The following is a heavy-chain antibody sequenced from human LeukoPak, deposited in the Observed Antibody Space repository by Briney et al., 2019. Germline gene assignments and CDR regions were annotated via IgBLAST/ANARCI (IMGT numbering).Heavy chain of an antibody. CDR1: GYSISTGYY. V-gene: IGHV4-38-2*02. CDR2: FYHGGST. CDR3: ARRKGFGEGYFDS. J-gene: IGHJ4*02. Sequence: SETLSLTCTVSGYSISTGYYWDWIRQPPGKGLEWIGTFYHGGSTYYNPSLKSRVTISVDTSKNQFSLKLTSVTAADTAVYYCARRKGFGEGYFDSWGQGTLVTVSS. D-gene: IGHD3-10*01.